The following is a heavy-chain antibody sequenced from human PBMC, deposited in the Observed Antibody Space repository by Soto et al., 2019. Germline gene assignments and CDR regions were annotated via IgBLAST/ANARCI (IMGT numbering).Heavy chain of an antibody. CDR1: GGTFRTSA. Sequence: QVQLVQSGAEVKKPGSSVKVSCKASGGTFRTSAISWVRQAPGQGLEWVGGIMPVFRRPKYAQNFQGRVTISEDEATSTAYMELSSLRSDDTAVYYCARDKDRPQLGGNYYYIWDVWGQGTAVTVSS. V-gene: IGHV1-69*12. D-gene: IGHD3-3*02. J-gene: IGHJ6*02. CDR3: ARDKDRPQLGGNYYYIWDV. CDR2: IMPVFRRP.